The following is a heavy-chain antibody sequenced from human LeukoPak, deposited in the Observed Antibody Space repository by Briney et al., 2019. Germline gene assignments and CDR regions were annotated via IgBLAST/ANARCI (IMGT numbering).Heavy chain of an antibody. CDR3: ARSPGSNYFFDY. Sequence: SETLSLTCTVSGGSISSYYWSWIRQPPGKGLEWIGYIYYSGSTNYNPSLKSRVTISVDTSKNQFSLKLSSVTAADTAVYYCARSPGSNYFFDYWGQGTLVTVSS. J-gene: IGHJ4*02. CDR2: IYYSGST. V-gene: IGHV4-59*01. D-gene: IGHD3-10*01. CDR1: GGSISSYY.